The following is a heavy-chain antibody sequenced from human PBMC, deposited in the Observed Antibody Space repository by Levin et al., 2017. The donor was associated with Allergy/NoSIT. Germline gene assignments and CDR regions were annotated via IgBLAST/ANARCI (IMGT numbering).Heavy chain of an antibody. J-gene: IGHJ6*02. CDR2: ISGSGTRP. CDR1: GFTFRNFA. Sequence: GGSLRLSCTASGFTFRNFAMTWVRRAQGKGLEWVAAISGSGTRPYYADSVKGRLTISRDTSTNTLYLQMDSLRVEETAVYYCAKVSCSGGSCPNNYFYYSGVDVWGQGTTVTVSS. D-gene: IGHD2-15*01. V-gene: IGHV3-23*01. CDR3: AKVSCSGGSCPNNYFYYSGVDV.